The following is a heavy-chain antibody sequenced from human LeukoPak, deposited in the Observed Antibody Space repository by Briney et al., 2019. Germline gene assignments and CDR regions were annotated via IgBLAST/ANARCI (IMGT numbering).Heavy chain of an antibody. CDR2: IYYSGST. J-gene: IGHJ6*03. D-gene: IGHD3-9*01. CDR3: ARLNVLRYFDWLLHHVAGEYYYYYMDV. V-gene: IGHV4-39*01. CDR1: GGSIGSSSYY. Sequence: SETLSLTCTVSGGSIGSSSYYWGWIRQPPGKGLEWIGSIYYSGSTYYNPSLKSRVTIPVDTSKNQFSLKLSSVTAADTAVYYCARLNVLRYFDWLLHHVAGEYYYYYMDVWGKGTTVTISS.